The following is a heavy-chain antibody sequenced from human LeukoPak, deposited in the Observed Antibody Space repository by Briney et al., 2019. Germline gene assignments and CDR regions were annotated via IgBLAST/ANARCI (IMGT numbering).Heavy chain of an antibody. D-gene: IGHD6-19*01. CDR3: ARVRIAVTALFDY. V-gene: IGHV1-69*13. J-gene: IGHJ4*02. CDR1: GYTFTSYG. Sequence: SVKVSCKASGYTFTSYGISWVRQAPGQGLEWMGGIIPIFGSANYAQKFQGRLTITADESTSTAFMELNSLRSEDTAVYFCARVRIAVTALFDYWGQGTLVTVSS. CDR2: IIPIFGSA.